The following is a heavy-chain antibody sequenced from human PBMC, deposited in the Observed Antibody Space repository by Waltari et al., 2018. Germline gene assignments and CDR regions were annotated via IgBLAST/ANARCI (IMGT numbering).Heavy chain of an antibody. CDR2: IYWNDDK. D-gene: IGHD6-13*01. CDR1: GFSLSTSGVG. CDR3: AHRRLRAYSSSWLDAFDI. Sequence: QITLKESGPTLVKPPQTLPLTCTFSGFSLSTSGVGVCWLRQPPGKALEWLALIYWNDDKRYSPSLKSRLTITKDTSKNQVVLTMTNMDPVDTATYYCAHRRLRAYSSSWLDAFDIWGQGTMVTVSS. J-gene: IGHJ3*02. V-gene: IGHV2-5*01.